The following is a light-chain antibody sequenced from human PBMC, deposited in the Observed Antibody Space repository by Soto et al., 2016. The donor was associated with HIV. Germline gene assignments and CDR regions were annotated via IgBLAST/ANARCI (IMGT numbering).Light chain of an antibody. V-gene: IGLV3-1*01. CDR1: KLGNKY. J-gene: IGLJ2*01. CDR2: QDT. CDR3: QAWDSSTARVV. Sequence: SYELTQPPSVSVSPGQTASITCSGDKLGNKYACWYQQKPGQSPVLVIFQDTKRPSGTPERFSGSNSGNTATLTISETQAMGEADYYCQAWDSSTARVVLGGGTKPDRP.